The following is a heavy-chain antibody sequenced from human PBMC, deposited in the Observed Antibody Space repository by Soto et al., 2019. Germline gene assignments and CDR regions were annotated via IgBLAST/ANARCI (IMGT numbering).Heavy chain of an antibody. CDR3: ARAYYDTSGYSLDP. J-gene: IGHJ5*02. Sequence: PSETLSLTCTVSGGSISSSSYYWGWIRQPPGKGLEWVGSIYYSGSTYYNPSLKSRVIISVDTSKNQFSLRLSSVTAADTAVYYCARAYYDTSGYSLDPWGQGTLVTVSS. D-gene: IGHD3-22*01. CDR1: GGSISSSSYY. V-gene: IGHV4-39*07. CDR2: IYYSGST.